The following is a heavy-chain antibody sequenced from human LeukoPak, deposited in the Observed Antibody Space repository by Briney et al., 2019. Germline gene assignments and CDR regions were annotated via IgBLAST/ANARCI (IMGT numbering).Heavy chain of an antibody. J-gene: IGHJ3*02. CDR1: GFTFSSYW. V-gene: IGHV3-7*01. Sequence: PGGSLRLSCAASGFTFSSYWMSWVRQAPGKGLEWVANIKQDGSEKYYVDSVKGRFTISRDNAQNSLYLQMNSLRAEDTAVYYCARDVQIEGQWLVQIDAFDIWGQGTMVTVSS. CDR3: ARDVQIEGQWLVQIDAFDI. D-gene: IGHD6-19*01. CDR2: IKQDGSEK.